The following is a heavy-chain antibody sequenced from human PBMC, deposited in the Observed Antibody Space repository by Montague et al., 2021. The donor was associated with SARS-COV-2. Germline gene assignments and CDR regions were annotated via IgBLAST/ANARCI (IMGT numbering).Heavy chain of an antibody. CDR3: ARAQVAVTEYYPDY. CDR1: GGSISSSSHY. CDR2: IYYSGTT. V-gene: IGHV4-39*01. Sequence: SETLSLTCSVSGGSISSSSHYWAWIRQPPGRRLEWIGTIYYSGTTLYHPSLKSRITMSADTSDNQFSLQLNSVSATDTAIYYCARAQVAVTEYYPDYWGQGILVTVSS. D-gene: IGHD2/OR15-2a*01. J-gene: IGHJ4*02.